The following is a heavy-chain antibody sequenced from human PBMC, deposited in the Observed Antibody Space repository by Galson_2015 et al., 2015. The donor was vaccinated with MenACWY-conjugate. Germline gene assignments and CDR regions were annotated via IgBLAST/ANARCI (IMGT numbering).Heavy chain of an antibody. J-gene: IGHJ3*01. CDR2: IKKDGSEE. CDR1: EFTFRNYW. D-gene: IGHD4-17*01. V-gene: IGHV3-7*03. Sequence: SLRLSCAVSEFTFRNYWMTWVRQAPGKGLEWVASIKKDGSEEYYVDSVKGRFTISRDNTKNSMYLEMNSLRAEDTAVYYCARDHPSTYGIAWDLFELWGQGTMVTVSS. CDR3: ARDHPSTYGIAWDLFEL.